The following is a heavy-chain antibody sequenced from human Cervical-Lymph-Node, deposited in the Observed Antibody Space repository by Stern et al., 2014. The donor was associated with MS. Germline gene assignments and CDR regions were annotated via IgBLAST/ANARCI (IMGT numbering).Heavy chain of an antibody. J-gene: IGHJ4*02. CDR1: GFTFSSYG. D-gene: IGHD1-7*01. Sequence: VQLLESGGGVVQPGRSLRLSCAASGFTFSSYGMHWVRQAPGKGPEWVAVIWYDGRNKNYADSVKGRFTISRDNSKNTLYLQMNSLRAEDTAVYYCAREGPYNWNYGAAVGLDYWGQGTLVTVSS. CDR2: IWYDGRNK. V-gene: IGHV3-33*01. CDR3: AREGPYNWNYGAAVGLDY.